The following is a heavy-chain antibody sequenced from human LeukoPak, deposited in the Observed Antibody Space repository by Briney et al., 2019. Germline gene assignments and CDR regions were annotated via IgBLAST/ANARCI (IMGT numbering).Heavy chain of an antibody. CDR3: ARDRYDSSGYAP. D-gene: IGHD3-22*01. CDR1: GFTFSSYS. CDR2: ISSSSSYI. J-gene: IGHJ5*02. Sequence: PGGSLRLSCAVSGFTFSSYSMNWVRQAPGKGLEWVSSISSSSSYIYYADSVKGRFTISRDNAKNSLYLQMNSLRAEDTAVYYCARDRYDSSGYAPWGQGTLVTVSS. V-gene: IGHV3-21*01.